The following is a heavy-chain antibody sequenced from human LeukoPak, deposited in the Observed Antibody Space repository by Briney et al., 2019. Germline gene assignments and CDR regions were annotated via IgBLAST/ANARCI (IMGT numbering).Heavy chain of an antibody. CDR1: GSSISGGYY. Sequence: SETLSLTCTVSGSSISGGYYWSWIRQPAGKGLEWIGRIYTSGNTNYNPSLKSRVTLSVNASKNQFSLKLSSVTAADTAVYSCARERDILTGSPSHYYYYYYMDVWGKGTTVTVSS. V-gene: IGHV4-4*07. CDR3: ARERDILTGSPSHYYYYYYMDV. J-gene: IGHJ6*03. D-gene: IGHD3-9*01. CDR2: IYTSGNT.